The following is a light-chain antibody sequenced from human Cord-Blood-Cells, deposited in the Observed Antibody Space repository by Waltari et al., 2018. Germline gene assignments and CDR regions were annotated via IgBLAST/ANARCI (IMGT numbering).Light chain of an antibody. V-gene: IGKV4-1*01. CDR3: QQYYSTPLT. CDR1: PSVLYSSNNKNY. CDR2: WAS. J-gene: IGKJ4*01. Sequence: DIMMTQSPDSMAVSLGERATINCKFSPSVLYSSNNKNYLAWYQQKPGQPPKLLIYWASTRESGVPDRFSGSGSGTDFTLTISSLQAEDVAVYYCQQYYSTPLTFGGGTKVEIK.